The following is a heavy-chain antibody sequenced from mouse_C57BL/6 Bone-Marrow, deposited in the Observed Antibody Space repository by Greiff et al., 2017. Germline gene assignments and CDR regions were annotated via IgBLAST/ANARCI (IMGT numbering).Heavy chain of an antibody. CDR2: MRLKSDTYAT. Sequence: DVTVEESGGGLVQPGGSLKLSCVASGFTFSNYWMNWVRLSPEKGLEWVAQMRLKSDTYATHYAESVKGRFTITRDDSKSSFYLQMNNLRAEDTVIYYCTGPYAYCFDYWCQGTTLTVSS. V-gene: IGHV6-3*01. CDR1: GFTFSNYW. CDR3: TGPYAYCFDY. D-gene: IGHD1-1*01. J-gene: IGHJ2*01.